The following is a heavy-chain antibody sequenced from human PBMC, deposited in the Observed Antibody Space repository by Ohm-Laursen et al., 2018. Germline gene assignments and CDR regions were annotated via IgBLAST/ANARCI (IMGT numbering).Heavy chain of an antibody. Sequence: SLRLSCTASGFAFSSYGMHWVRQAPGKGLEWVAVISKDGSNKYSAESVKGRFTISRDNSKNTLYLQMNSLRAEDTAVHYCANSPMTTVTTSYWGQGTLVTVSS. J-gene: IGHJ4*02. CDR1: GFAFSSYG. D-gene: IGHD4-17*01. V-gene: IGHV3-30*18. CDR3: ANSPMTTVTTSY. CDR2: ISKDGSNK.